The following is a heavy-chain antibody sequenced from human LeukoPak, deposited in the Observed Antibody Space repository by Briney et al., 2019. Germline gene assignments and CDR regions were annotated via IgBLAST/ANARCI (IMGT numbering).Heavy chain of an antibody. J-gene: IGHJ6*04. CDR3: AKDQQQQLVLYYYGMDV. Sequence: GGSLRLSCAASGFTFSSYGMHWVHQAPGKRLEWVAVISYDGSNKYYADSVKGRFTISRDNSKNTLYLQMNSLRAEDTAVYYCAKDQQQQLVLYYYGMDVWGKGTTVTVSS. V-gene: IGHV3-30*18. D-gene: IGHD6-13*01. CDR2: ISYDGSNK. CDR1: GFTFSSYG.